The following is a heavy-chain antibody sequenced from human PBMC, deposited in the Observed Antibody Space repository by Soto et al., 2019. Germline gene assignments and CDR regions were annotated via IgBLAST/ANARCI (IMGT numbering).Heavy chain of an antibody. V-gene: IGHV3-48*04. CDR2: ISSGGDTE. CDR3: TRGGDALAP. CDR1: AFTFRTYS. Sequence: GGAMRLSCAVSAFTFRTYSMRWVRQSPGKGLERISYISSGGDTEYYADSVRGRFTISRDNARNTFYVQMNSLIVEDTAMYYCTRGGDALAPWGQGTLVTVSS. J-gene: IGHJ5*02.